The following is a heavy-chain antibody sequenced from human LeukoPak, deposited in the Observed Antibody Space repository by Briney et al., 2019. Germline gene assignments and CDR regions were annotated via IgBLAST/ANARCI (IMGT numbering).Heavy chain of an antibody. CDR3: ARGTPGSSYYYYYYMDV. Sequence: PSETLSLTCTVSGGSISSYHWSWIRQPPGKGLEWIGYNSGSTNYNPSLKSRVTISVDTSKNQFSLKPSSVTAADTAVYYCARGTPGSSYYYYYYMDVWGKGTTVTVSS. V-gene: IGHV4-59*01. D-gene: IGHD3-10*01. CDR1: GGSISSYH. CDR2: NSGST. J-gene: IGHJ6*03.